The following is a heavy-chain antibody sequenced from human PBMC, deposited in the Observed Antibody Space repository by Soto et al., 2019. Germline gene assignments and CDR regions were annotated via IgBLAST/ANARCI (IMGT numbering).Heavy chain of an antibody. CDR3: ARGGSSDWQVALDI. J-gene: IGHJ3*02. Sequence: SETLSLTCAVYAGSFSHYYWNWIRQSPGKGQEWIGKIKHSGSSNYNPSLRSRVSISVDMSKNQFSLRLTSVTAADTDVYYCARGGSSDWQVALDIWGQGTMVTVSS. CDR1: AGSFSHYY. CDR2: IKHSGSS. V-gene: IGHV4-34*01. D-gene: IGHD6-19*01.